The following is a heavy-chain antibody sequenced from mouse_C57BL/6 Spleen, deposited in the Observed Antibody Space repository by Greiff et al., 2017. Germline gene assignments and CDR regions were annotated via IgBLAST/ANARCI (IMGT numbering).Heavy chain of an antibody. CDR3: ARGVTWNYFDY. D-gene: IGHD2-3*01. J-gene: IGHJ2*01. CDR1: GYAFSSYW. Sequence: VQLQQSGAELVKPGASVKISCKASGYAFSSYWMNWVKQRPGKGLEWIGQIYPGDGDTNYNGKFKGKATLTADKSSSTAYMQLSSLTSEDSAVYFCARGVTWNYFDYWGQGTTLTVSS. CDR2: IYPGDGDT. V-gene: IGHV1-80*01.